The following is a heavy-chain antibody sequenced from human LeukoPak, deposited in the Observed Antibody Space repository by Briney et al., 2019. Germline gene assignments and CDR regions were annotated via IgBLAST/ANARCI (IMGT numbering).Heavy chain of an antibody. D-gene: IGHD3-22*01. J-gene: IGHJ4*02. CDR2: IRGMGGST. CDR1: GFTVSSYA. V-gene: IGHV3-23*01. CDR3: AKAITMIVVASGWGY. Sequence: GGSLRLSRAASGFTVSSYAMSWDRQAPGKGLEWVSAIRGMGGSTYYAGSVKGRFTISRDNSKNTLYLQMNSLRAEDTAVYYCAKAITMIVVASGWGYWGQGTLVTVSS.